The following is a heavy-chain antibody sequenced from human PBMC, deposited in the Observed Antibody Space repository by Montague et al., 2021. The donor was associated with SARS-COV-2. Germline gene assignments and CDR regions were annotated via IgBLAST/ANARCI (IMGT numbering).Heavy chain of an antibody. CDR3: ARAVTTGIDWFDP. CDR1: SGSISSHY. D-gene: IGHD4-17*01. Sequence: SETLSLTCTVSSGSISSHYWSWIRQPPGKGLEWIGYVNYGGSTNYNPSLKSRVSISLDTSKNQFSLRLNSVTAADTAVYYCARAVTTGIDWFDPGGQGTLGSVSS. V-gene: IGHV4-59*11. CDR2: VNYGGST. J-gene: IGHJ5*02.